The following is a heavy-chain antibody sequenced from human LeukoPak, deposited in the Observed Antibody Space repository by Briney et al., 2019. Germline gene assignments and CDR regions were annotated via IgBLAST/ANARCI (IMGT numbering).Heavy chain of an antibody. Sequence: GGSLTLSCAASGFSFSSYGMHWVRQAPGKGLEWVGVIWYDGSNNYYADFVERRFTISRDNSKNTLYLQMNSLRAEDTAVYYCAAGHPYGMDVWGQGTTVTVSS. V-gene: IGHV3-33*01. CDR3: AAGHPYGMDV. CDR1: GFSFSSYG. CDR2: IWYDGSNN. D-gene: IGHD6-13*01. J-gene: IGHJ6*02.